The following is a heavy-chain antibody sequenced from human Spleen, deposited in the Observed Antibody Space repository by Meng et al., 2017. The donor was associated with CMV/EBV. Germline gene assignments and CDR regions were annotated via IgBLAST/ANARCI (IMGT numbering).Heavy chain of an antibody. D-gene: IGHD2-2*01. CDR3: AKDCGSTTPYGMDV. Sequence: LSLTCVASGFTFDDYAMHWVRQVPGKGLEWVSGISWNRGSIGYADSVKGRFTISRDNAKNSLYLQMNRLKAEDTALYYCAKDCGSTTPYGMDVWGQGTTVTVSS. CDR2: ISWNRGSI. V-gene: IGHV3-9*01. J-gene: IGHJ6*02. CDR1: GFTFDDYA.